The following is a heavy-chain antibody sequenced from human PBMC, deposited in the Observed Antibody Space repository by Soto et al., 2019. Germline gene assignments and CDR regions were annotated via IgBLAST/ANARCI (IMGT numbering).Heavy chain of an antibody. CDR3: VKDCDNTGYYFTYYFYY. Sequence: PGGSLRLSCAASGFTLSRYTMHWVRQAPGKGLEWVALNSWDGGTSAYADSVKGRFTVSRDNKKSFLYLQMDSLGPDDTALYYCVKDCDNTGYYFTYYFYYWGQGCPVTVSS. CDR1: GFTLSRYT. V-gene: IGHV3-43*01. CDR2: NSWDGGTS. J-gene: IGHJ4*02. D-gene: IGHD3-22*01.